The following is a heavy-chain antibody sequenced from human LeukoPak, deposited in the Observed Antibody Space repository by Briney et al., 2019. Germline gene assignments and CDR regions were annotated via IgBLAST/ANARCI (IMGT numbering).Heavy chain of an antibody. J-gene: IGHJ4*02. CDR1: GFIFNGFY. CDR3: ARAPKVATQLDY. V-gene: IGHV3-11*01. Sequence: GGSLRLSCAASGFIFNGFYMSWIRQAPGKGLEWVSYISSSGGTMYYADSVKGRFTISRDNAKNSLYLQMNSLRVEDMAVYYCARAPKVATQLDYLGQGTLVTVSS. CDR2: ISSSGGTM. D-gene: IGHD5-12*01.